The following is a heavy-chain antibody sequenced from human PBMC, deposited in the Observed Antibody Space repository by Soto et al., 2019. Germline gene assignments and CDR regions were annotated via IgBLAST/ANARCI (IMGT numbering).Heavy chain of an antibody. Sequence: VKVCCKASGYTFSTYALHWFRQAPGQGLEWMGWINGGNGHTRYSQKFKDRVTISRDTPASTAYMELSGLRSEHTAVYYCARGKGMEENYYYYGMDVWGQGTTVTVSS. CDR1: GYTFSTYA. J-gene: IGHJ6*02. CDR3: ARGKGMEENYYYYGMDV. V-gene: IGHV1-3*01. CDR2: INGGNGHT. D-gene: IGHD1-1*01.